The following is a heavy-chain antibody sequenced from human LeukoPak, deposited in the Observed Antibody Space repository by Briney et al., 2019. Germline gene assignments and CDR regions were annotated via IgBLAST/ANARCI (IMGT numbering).Heavy chain of an antibody. CDR2: IIPIFGIA. J-gene: IGHJ4*02. V-gene: IGHV1-69*05. Sequence: ASVKVSCKASGGTFSSYAISWVRQAPGQGLEWMGGIIPIFGIANYAQKFQGRVTITTDESTSTAYMELSSLRSEDTAVYYCARGKTAYYDFWSGVDYWGQGTLVTVSS. CDR1: GGTFSSYA. D-gene: IGHD3-3*01. CDR3: ARGKTAYYDFWSGVDY.